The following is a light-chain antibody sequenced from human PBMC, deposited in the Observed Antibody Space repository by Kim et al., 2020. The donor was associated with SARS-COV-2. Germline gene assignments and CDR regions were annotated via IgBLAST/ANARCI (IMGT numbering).Light chain of an antibody. Sequence: VSPGQTASITCSGDKLGDKYACWYQQKPGQAPVLVIYQDSKRPSRRPERFSGSNSGNTATLTISGTQAMDEADYYCQAWDSSTAWVFGGGTQLTVL. CDR2: QDS. CDR1: KLGDKY. J-gene: IGLJ3*02. V-gene: IGLV3-1*01. CDR3: QAWDSSTAWV.